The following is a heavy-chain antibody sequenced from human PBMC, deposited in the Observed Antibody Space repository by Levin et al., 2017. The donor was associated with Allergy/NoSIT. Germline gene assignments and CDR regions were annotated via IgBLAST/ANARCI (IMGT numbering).Heavy chain of an antibody. J-gene: IGHJ4*02. CDR1: GGSISSSSYY. V-gene: IGHV4-39*01. CDR2: IYYSGST. Sequence: SQTLSLTCTVSGGSISSSSYYWGWIRQPPGKGLEWIGSIYYSGSTYYNPSLKSRVTISVDTSKNQFSLKLSSVTAADTAVYYCARLVAGDPYFDYWGQGTLVTVSS. D-gene: IGHD6-19*01. CDR3: ARLVAGDPYFDY.